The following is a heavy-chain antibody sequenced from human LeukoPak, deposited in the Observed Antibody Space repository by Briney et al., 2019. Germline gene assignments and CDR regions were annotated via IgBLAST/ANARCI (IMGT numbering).Heavy chain of an antibody. D-gene: IGHD3-22*01. CDR2: TFTSGGT. CDR1: GGSMSPYY. V-gene: IGHV4-4*09. Sequence: SETLSLTCTVSGGSMSPYYWSWIRQTPGKGLEWIGYTFTSGGTNYNPSLKSRVTISVDTSKNQFSLKLSSVTAADTAVYYCARAYYDSSGAFDYWGQGTLVTVSS. J-gene: IGHJ4*02. CDR3: ARAYYDSSGAFDY.